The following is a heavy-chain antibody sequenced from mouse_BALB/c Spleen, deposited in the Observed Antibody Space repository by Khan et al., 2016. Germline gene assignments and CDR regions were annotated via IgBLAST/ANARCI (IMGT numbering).Heavy chain of an antibody. D-gene: IGHD1-1*01. V-gene: IGHV4-2*02. Sequence: EVKLLESGGGLVQPGGSLNLSCVASGFDFSRYWMSWARQAPGKGQEWIGEINPGSSTINYTPSLKDKFIISRDNAKNTLYLQMSKVRSEDTALYYCARLGYYGYLDYWGQGTTLTVSS. CDR2: INPGSSTI. CDR1: GFDFSRYW. CDR3: ARLGYYGYLDY. J-gene: IGHJ2*01.